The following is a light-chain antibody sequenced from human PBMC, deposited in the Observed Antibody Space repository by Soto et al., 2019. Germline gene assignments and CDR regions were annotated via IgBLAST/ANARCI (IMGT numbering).Light chain of an antibody. CDR1: QGISRW. Sequence: IQLTQSPSSLSASIGNIVTITCRASQGISRWLAWYQQKPGKAPKXLIYVASTLQSGVPSRFGVSGSGTDVTLTISSLQNEDVASYDCQQTYTPTWTFCQGTKVDIK. V-gene: IGKV1-12*01. CDR2: VAS. J-gene: IGKJ1*01. CDR3: QQTYTPTWT.